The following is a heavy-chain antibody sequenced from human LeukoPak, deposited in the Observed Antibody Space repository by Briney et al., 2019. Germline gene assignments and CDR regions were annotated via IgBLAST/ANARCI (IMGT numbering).Heavy chain of an antibody. CDR3: AKDRLSSPTAPRFDP. CDR2: ISGSGGRT. Sequence: GRSLRLSCAASGFSFNDYAMSWVRQAPGKGLEWVSVISGSGGRTSYADSVKGRFTTSRDNSKNTLYLQMNSLRAEDTALYYGAKDRLSSPTAPRFDPWGQGTQVTVSS. D-gene: IGHD2/OR15-2a*01. J-gene: IGHJ5*02. V-gene: IGHV3-23*01. CDR1: GFSFNDYA.